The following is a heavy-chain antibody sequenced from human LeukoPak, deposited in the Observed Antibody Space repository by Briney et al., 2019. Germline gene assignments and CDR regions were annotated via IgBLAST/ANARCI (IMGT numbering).Heavy chain of an antibody. V-gene: IGHV4-59*01. CDR3: ARYGSGSYYFDY. Sequence: PSETLSLTCTVSGDSISSYYWSWIRQPPGKGLEWIGYIYYSGSTNYNPSLKSRVTISVDTSKNQFSLKLSSVTAADTAVYYCARYGSGSYYFDYWGQGTLVTVSS. J-gene: IGHJ4*02. CDR2: IYYSGST. D-gene: IGHD3-10*01. CDR1: GDSISSYY.